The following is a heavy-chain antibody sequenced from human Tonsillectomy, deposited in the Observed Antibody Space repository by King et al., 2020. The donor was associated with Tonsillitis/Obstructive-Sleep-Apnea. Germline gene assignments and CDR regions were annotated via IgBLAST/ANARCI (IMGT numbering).Heavy chain of an antibody. J-gene: IGHJ4*02. CDR3: ARGEPKCSSTGCSPGLDY. Sequence: VQLVESGGGVVQPGRSLRLSCAASGFTFSSYGMHWVRQAPGKGLEGVAVIWYEGSNKYYADSVKGRFTISRDNSKNTLYLQMNSLIAGDTDVYYCARGEPKCSSTGCSPGLDYRGQGTLVTVSS. CDR2: IWYEGSNK. D-gene: IGHD2-2*01. V-gene: IGHV3-33*01. CDR1: GFTFSSYG.